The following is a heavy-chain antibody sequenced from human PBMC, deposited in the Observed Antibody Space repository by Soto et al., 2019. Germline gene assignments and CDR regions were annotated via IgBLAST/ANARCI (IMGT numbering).Heavy chain of an antibody. CDR1: GGSISSSSYY. CDR2: IYYSGST. Sequence: SETLSLTCTVSGGSISSSSYYWGWIRQPPGKGLEWIGSIYYSGSTYYNPSLKSRVTISVDTSKNQFSLKLSSVTAADTAVYYCARHTGYCSGGSCYTFDYWGQGTLVTVSS. J-gene: IGHJ4*02. V-gene: IGHV4-39*01. D-gene: IGHD2-15*01. CDR3: ARHTGYCSGGSCYTFDY.